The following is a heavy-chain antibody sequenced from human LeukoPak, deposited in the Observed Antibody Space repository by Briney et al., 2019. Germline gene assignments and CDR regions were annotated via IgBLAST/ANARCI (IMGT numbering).Heavy chain of an antibody. D-gene: IGHD1-26*01. CDR2: IYHSGST. CDR3: ARYRRGSYLN. CDR1: GYSISSGYY. Sequence: SETLSLTCAVSGYSISSGYYWGWIRQPPGKGLEWIGSIYHSGSTYYNPSLKSRVTISVDTSKNQFSLKLSSVTAADTAVYYCARYRRGSYLNWGQGTLVTVSS. J-gene: IGHJ4*02. V-gene: IGHV4-38-2*01.